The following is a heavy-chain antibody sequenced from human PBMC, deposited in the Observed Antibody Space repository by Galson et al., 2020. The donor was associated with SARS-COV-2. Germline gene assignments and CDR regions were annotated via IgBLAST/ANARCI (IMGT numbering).Heavy chain of an antibody. D-gene: IGHD6-19*01. Sequence: ESGPTLVKPTQTLTLTCTFSGFSLSSSGMCVSWIRQPPGKALEWLERIDWDDDEYYSTSLKTRLTISKDTSKNQVVLTMTNMDPMDTATYYCARIDSSGCRGNYWGQGTLVTVSS. CDR3: ARIDSSGCRGNY. J-gene: IGHJ4*02. V-gene: IGHV2-70*11. CDR2: IDWDDDE. CDR1: GFSLSSSGMC.